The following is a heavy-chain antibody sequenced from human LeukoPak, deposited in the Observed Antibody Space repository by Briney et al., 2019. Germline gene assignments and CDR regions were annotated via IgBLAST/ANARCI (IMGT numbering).Heavy chain of an antibody. J-gene: IGHJ5*02. Sequence: GGSLRLSCGASGFTFSSYGMHWVRQAPGKGLEWVAVISYDGSKKYYADSVKGRFTISRDNSKNTLYLQMNSLRAEDTALYYCAKTRSRNMLTFGGVENWFDPWGQGTLVTVSS. CDR2: ISYDGSKK. V-gene: IGHV3-30*18. D-gene: IGHD3-16*01. CDR3: AKTRSRNMLTFGGVENWFDP. CDR1: GFTFSSYG.